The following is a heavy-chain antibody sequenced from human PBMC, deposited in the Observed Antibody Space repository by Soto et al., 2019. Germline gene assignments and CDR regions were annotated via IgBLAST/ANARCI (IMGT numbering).Heavy chain of an antibody. Sequence: GGSLRLSCAASGFTFSSYSMNWVRQAPGKGLEWVSSISSSSSYIYYGDSVKGRFTISRDNAKNSLYLQMNSLRAEDTAVYYCAREGGYGSGSYYFDYWGQGTLVTVSS. V-gene: IGHV3-21*01. D-gene: IGHD3-10*01. CDR1: GFTFSSYS. CDR3: AREGGYGSGSYYFDY. J-gene: IGHJ4*02. CDR2: ISSSSSYI.